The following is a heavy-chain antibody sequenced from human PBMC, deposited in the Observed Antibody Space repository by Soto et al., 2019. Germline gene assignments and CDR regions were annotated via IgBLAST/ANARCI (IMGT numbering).Heavy chain of an antibody. D-gene: IGHD4-17*01. CDR2: IYYSGST. CDR1: GGSISSSSYY. J-gene: IGHJ6*01. CDR3: AGDYCDYKDYYYYGMDV. Sequence: SETLSLTCTVSGGSISSSSYYWGWIRQPPGKGLEWIGSIYYSGSTYYNPSLNSRVTISVDTSKNQFSLKLSSVTAADTAVYYCAGDYCDYKDYYYYGMDVWGQGTTVTVAS. V-gene: IGHV4-39*02.